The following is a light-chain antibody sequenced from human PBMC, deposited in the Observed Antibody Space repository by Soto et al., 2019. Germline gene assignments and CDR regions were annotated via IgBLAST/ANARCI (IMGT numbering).Light chain of an antibody. CDR3: QQYNNWPPET. V-gene: IGKV3D-20*02. Sequence: EIVLTSSPGTLSLYPGERATLSCRASQSVSNNYLAWYQQKPGQAPRPLIYDASNRATGIPARFSGNGSGTEFTLTISRLQPEDFAVYYCQQYNNWPPETFGQGTKVDIK. CDR2: DAS. J-gene: IGKJ1*01. CDR1: QSVSNNY.